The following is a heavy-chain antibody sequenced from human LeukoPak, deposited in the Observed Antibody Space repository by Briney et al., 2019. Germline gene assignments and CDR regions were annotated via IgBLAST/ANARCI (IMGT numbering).Heavy chain of an antibody. CDR3: ARVAYGDYYFDY. D-gene: IGHD4-17*01. V-gene: IGHV3-21*01. Sequence: PGGSLRLSCAASGFTFSSYSMNWVRQAPGKGLEWVSSISTTSSFIYYADSVKGRFTVPRDYAKNSLFLQMTSLRAEDTAVYYCARVAYGDYYFDYWGQGTLVTVSS. CDR2: ISTTSSFI. J-gene: IGHJ4*02. CDR1: GFTFSSYS.